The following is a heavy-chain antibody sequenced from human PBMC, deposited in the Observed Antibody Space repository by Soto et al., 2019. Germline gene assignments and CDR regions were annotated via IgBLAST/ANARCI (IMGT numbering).Heavy chain of an antibody. Sequence: GGSLRLSCAASGFTFSSYGMHWVRQAPGKGLEWVAVISYDGSNKYYADSVKGRFTISRDNSKNTLYLQMNSLRAEDTAVYYCAKEEQWLVQGYFQHWGQGTLVTVSS. J-gene: IGHJ1*01. D-gene: IGHD6-19*01. CDR3: AKEEQWLVQGYFQH. V-gene: IGHV3-30*18. CDR1: GFTFSSYG. CDR2: ISYDGSNK.